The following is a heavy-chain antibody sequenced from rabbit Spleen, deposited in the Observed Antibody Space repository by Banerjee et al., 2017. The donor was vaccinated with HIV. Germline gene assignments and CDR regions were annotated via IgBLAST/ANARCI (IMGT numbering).Heavy chain of an antibody. CDR3: ARDLTSVIGWNFNL. CDR2: INTYTDKG. J-gene: IGHJ4*01. Sequence: QSLEESGGDLVKPGASLTLTCTASGFSFSSRYWICWVRQAPGKGLEWIACINTYTDKGVYATWAKGRFTISRTSSTTVTLQMTSLTAADTATYFCARDLTSVIGWNFNLWGPGTLVTVS. V-gene: IGHV1S40*01. CDR1: GFSFSSRYW. D-gene: IGHD1-1*01.